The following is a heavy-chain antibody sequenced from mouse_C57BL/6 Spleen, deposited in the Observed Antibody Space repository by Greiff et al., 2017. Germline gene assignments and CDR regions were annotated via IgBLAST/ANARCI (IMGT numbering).Heavy chain of an antibody. D-gene: IGHD2-3*01. Sequence: QVQLQQSGPELVKPGASVKISCKASGYAFSSSWMNWVKQRPGKGLEWIGRIYPGDGDTNYNGKFKGKATLTADKSASTAYMQLSSLTSEDSAVYFCAREAGYDGYHYAMDYWGQGTSVTVSS. J-gene: IGHJ4*01. CDR2: IYPGDGDT. V-gene: IGHV1-82*01. CDR1: GYAFSSSW. CDR3: AREAGYDGYHYAMDY.